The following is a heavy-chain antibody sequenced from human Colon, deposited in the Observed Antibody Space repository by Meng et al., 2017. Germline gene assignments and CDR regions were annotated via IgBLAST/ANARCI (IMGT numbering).Heavy chain of an antibody. CDR3: ARDGFLYYFDY. Sequence: GESLKISCAASGSTFSSYAMHWVRQAPGKGLEWVAVISYDGSNKYYADSVKGRFTISRDNSKNTLYLQMNSLRAEDTAVYYCARDGFLYYFDYWGQGTLVTVSS. CDR2: ISYDGSNK. D-gene: IGHD5-12*01. J-gene: IGHJ4*02. V-gene: IGHV3-30*01. CDR1: GSTFSSYA.